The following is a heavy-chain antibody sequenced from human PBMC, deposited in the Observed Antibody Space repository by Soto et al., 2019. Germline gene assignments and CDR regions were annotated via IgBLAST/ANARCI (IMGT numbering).Heavy chain of an antibody. CDR3: AVTTPSNDDYYYMDV. CDR2: IYHSGST. J-gene: IGHJ6*03. D-gene: IGHD4-17*01. CDR1: SGSISSSNW. Sequence: SETLSLTCAVSSGSISSSNWWSWVRQPPGKGLEWIGEIYHSGSTNYNPSLKSRVTISVDKSKNQFSLKLSSVTAADTAVYYCAVTTPSNDDYYYMDVWGKETTVTVSS. V-gene: IGHV4-4*02.